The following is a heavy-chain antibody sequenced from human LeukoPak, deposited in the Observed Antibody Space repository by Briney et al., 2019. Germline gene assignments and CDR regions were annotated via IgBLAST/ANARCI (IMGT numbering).Heavy chain of an antibody. D-gene: IGHD6-13*01. CDR3: ARDKWQQLANFDY. V-gene: IGHV4-34*01. CDR1: GGSFSGYY. CDR2: INHSGST. J-gene: IGHJ4*02. Sequence: PSETLSLTCAVYGGSFSGYYWSWIRQPPGKGLEWIGEINHSGSTNYNPSLKSRVTISVDKSKNQFSLKLSSVTAADTAVYYCARDKWQQLANFDYWGQGTLVTVSS.